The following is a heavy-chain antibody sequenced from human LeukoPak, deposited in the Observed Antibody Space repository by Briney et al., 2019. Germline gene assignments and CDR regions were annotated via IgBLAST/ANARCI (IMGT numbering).Heavy chain of an antibody. CDR2: INHSGST. Sequence: PSETLSLTCAVYGGSFSGYYWSWIRQPPGKGLEWIGEINHSGSTNYNPSLKSRVTISVDTSENQFSLTLSSVTAADTAVYYCARGSRWYSRSWYGHYYYNPYRMDVWAQGPTLTVSS. D-gene: IGHD6-13*01. CDR3: ARGSRWYSRSWYGHYYYNPYRMDV. V-gene: IGHV4-34*01. J-gene: IGHJ6*02. CDR1: GGSFSGYY.